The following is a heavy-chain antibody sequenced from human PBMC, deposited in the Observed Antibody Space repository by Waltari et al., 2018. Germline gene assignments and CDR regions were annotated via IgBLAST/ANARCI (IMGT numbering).Heavy chain of an antibody. CDR3: AREGSHLTTVNDY. J-gene: IGHJ4*02. D-gene: IGHD4-4*01. Sequence: QEHLVQSGAEVKKPGASVRVSGKASGYTFTAYYIHWVRQATGQGLEWMGWIKPRSGEKKDAQKFHGRVTITRDTSINTAYMELSSLLFDDTAVYYCAREGSHLTTVNDYWGQGTLVIVSS. CDR2: IKPRSGEK. CDR1: GYTFTAYY. V-gene: IGHV1-2*02.